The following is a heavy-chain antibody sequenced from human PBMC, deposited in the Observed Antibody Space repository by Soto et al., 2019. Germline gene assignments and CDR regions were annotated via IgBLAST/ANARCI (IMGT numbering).Heavy chain of an antibody. Sequence: SETLSLTCAVYGGSFSGYYWSWIRQPPGKGLEWIGEINHSGSTNYNPSPKSRVTISVDTSKNQFSLKLSSVTAADTAVYYCARGYYYGSGRLYYYYGMDVWGQGTTVTV. CDR3: ARGYYYGSGRLYYYYGMDV. D-gene: IGHD3-10*01. J-gene: IGHJ6*02. CDR1: GGSFSGYY. V-gene: IGHV4-34*01. CDR2: INHSGST.